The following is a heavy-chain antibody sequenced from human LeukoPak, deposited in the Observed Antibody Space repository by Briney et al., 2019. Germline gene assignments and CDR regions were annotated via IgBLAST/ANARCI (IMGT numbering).Heavy chain of an antibody. CDR2: VNSDGSRT. V-gene: IGHV3-74*01. D-gene: IGHD2-21*02. J-gene: IGHJ4*02. CDR1: GFTVSDNN. Sequence: PGGSLRLSCAASGFTVSDNNMNWVRQAPGKGLLWVSRVNSDGSRTSYADSVKGRFTISRDNAKNTLYLQMNSLRADDTAVYYCARTAYCAGDCHYHFDYWGQGTLVTVSS. CDR3: ARTAYCAGDCHYHFDY.